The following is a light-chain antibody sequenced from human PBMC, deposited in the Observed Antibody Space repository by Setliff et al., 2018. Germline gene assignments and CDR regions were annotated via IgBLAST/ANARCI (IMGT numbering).Light chain of an antibody. J-gene: IGLJ1*01. CDR1: SSDVGSYDL. V-gene: IGLV2-14*03. CDR2: AVS. Sequence: LTQPASVSWSPGQSITISCSGTSSDVGSYDLVSWYQQHPGKVPKLIIYAVSDRPSGVSNRFSCSKSGNPASLTISGRQTEDEADYYCNAYTSGSTDVFGTGTKVTVL. CDR3: NAYTSGSTDV.